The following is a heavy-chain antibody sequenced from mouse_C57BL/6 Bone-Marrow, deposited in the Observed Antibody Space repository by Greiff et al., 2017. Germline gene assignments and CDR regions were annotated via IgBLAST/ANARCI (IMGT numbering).Heavy chain of an antibody. Sequence: VQLQQSGPELVKPGASVKISCKASGYAFSSSWMNWVKQRPGKGLEWIGRIYPGDGDTNYNGKFKGKATLTADKSSSTAYMQLSSLTSEDSAVYFCAIYGNYVAYGGQGTLVTVSA. V-gene: IGHV1-82*01. CDR3: AIYGNYVAY. CDR2: IYPGDGDT. CDR1: GYAFSSSW. D-gene: IGHD2-1*01. J-gene: IGHJ3*01.